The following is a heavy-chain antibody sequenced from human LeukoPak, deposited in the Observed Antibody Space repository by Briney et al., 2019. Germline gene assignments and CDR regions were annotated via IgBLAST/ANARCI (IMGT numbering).Heavy chain of an antibody. CDR3: ARAYYGSGSYLER. V-gene: IGHV3-48*01. D-gene: IGHD3-10*01. Sequence: GGSLRLSCVASGFTFGSHSMTWVRQAPGKGLEWVSYISAGSTTIYYTDSVKGRFTISRDNAKNSLFLQMNSLRAEDTAVYYCARAYYGSGSYLERWGQGTLVTVSS. CDR2: ISAGSTTI. CDR1: GFTFGSHS. J-gene: IGHJ4*02.